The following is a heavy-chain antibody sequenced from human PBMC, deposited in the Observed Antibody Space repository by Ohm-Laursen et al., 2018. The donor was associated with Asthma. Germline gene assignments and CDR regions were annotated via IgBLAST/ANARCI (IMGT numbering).Heavy chain of an antibody. D-gene: IGHD2-2*01. J-gene: IGHJ4*02. CDR3: ARAYCRSTSCYDY. V-gene: IGHV1-46*01. CDR1: GYTFTDHH. Sequence: GASVKVSCKASGYTFTDHHMHWVRQAPGQGLEWMAFINRDNYRTAYAQRFQGRVSMTRDTSTSTVYMDLSSLSSEDTAVYYCARAYCRSTSCYDYWGQGSLVTVSS. CDR2: INRDNYRT.